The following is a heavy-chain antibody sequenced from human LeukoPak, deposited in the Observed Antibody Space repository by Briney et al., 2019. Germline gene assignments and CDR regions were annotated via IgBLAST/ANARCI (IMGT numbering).Heavy chain of an antibody. V-gene: IGHV5-51*01. D-gene: IGHD6-19*01. Sequence: GESLKISCQGSGYSFTSYWIGWVRQMPGKGLEWMGIIYPGDSDTRYSPSFQGQVTISADKSISTAYLQWCSLKASDTAMYYCARPLVRYSSGWYGAFDIWGQGTMVTVSS. CDR3: ARPLVRYSSGWYGAFDI. J-gene: IGHJ3*02. CDR2: IYPGDSDT. CDR1: GYSFTSYW.